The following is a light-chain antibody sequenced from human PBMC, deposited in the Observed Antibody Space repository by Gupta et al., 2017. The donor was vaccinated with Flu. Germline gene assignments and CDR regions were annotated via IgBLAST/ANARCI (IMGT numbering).Light chain of an antibody. J-gene: IGKJ2*01. CDR2: DTF. Sequence: DVQMTQSPSSLSASIGAKVTMTCQASQSVKNYINWYQQKPGKAPKLLLYDTFNLETGVPSRFTGSGFGTHFTFSITSLQPEDVGTYYCQQYDALPYNFGQGTKLEIK. V-gene: IGKV1-33*01. CDR3: QQYDALPYN. CDR1: QSVKNY.